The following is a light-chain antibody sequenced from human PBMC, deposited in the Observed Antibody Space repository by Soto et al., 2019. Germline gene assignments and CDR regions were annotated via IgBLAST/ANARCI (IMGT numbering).Light chain of an antibody. CDR3: GTWDTRLRAGV. CDR2: ERA. J-gene: IGLJ1*01. V-gene: IGLV2-8*01. Sequence: QSSLAQPPSGTGSTGRSVTIPCTGTSSDVGAYDHGSWYQQHPVKAPNLLIYERAERPSGIRDGFSGSKSGTSATLGITGHELGDEADYYCGTWDTRLRAGVFGAGTKVTAL. CDR1: SSDVGAYDH.